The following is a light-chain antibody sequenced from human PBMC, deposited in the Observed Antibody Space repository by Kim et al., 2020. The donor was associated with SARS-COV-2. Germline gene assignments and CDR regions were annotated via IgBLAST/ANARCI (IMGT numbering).Light chain of an antibody. CDR3: QKCDSAPWT. V-gene: IGKV1-27*01. CDR2: AAS. CDR1: QNISNY. Sequence: ASIGARVTITCRASQNISNYLAWFQLTPGKAPKLLSYAASALQPGVPSRFSGSGSGTDFTLTVTSLQPEDVATYYCQKCDSAPWTFGQGTKVDIK. J-gene: IGKJ1*01.